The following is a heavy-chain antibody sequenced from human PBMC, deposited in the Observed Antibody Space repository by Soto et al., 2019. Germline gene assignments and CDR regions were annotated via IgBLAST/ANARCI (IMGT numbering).Heavy chain of an antibody. CDR2: IWYDGSNK. D-gene: IGHD3-10*01. CDR1: GFTFSSYG. V-gene: IGHV3-33*01. Sequence: PGGSLRLSCAASGFTFSSYGMHWVRQAPGKGLEWVAVIWYDGSNKYYADSVKGRFTISRDNSKNTLYLQMNSLRAEDTAVYYCARDWGYYYGSGSRTTDEGYMDVWGKGTTVTVSS. J-gene: IGHJ6*03. CDR3: ARDWGYYYGSGSRTTDEGYMDV.